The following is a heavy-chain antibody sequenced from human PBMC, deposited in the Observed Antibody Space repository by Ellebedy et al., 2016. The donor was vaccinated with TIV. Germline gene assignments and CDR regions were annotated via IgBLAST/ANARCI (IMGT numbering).Heavy chain of an antibody. V-gene: IGHV3-66*01. CDR3: ARDCCTWRHFGY. Sequence: GESLKISCEGSGFTVSSNYMSWVRQAPGKGLEWVSVIYSGGSTYYADSVKGRFTISRDNSKNTLYLQMNSLRAEDTAVYYGARDCCTWRHFGYWGQGTLVTVSS. J-gene: IGHJ4*02. CDR1: GFTVSSNY. D-gene: IGHD3-3*02. CDR2: IYSGGST.